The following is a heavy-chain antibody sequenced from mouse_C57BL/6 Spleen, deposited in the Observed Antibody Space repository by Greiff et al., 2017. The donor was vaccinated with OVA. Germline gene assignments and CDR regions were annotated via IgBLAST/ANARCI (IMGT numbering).Heavy chain of an antibody. V-gene: IGHV5-9-1*02. J-gene: IGHJ3*01. CDR1: GFTFSSYA. D-gene: IGHD3-2*02. CDR2: ISSGGDYI. Sequence: DVMLVESGEGLVKPGGSLKLSCAASGFTFSSYAMSWVRQTPEKRLEWVAYISSGGDYIYYADTVKGRFTISRDNARNTLYLQMSSLKSEDTAMYYCTREDSSGPSFAYWGQGTLVTVSA. CDR3: TREDSSGPSFAY.